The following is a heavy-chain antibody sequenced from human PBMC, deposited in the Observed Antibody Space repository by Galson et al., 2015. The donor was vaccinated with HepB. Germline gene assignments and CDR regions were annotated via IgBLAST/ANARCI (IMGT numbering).Heavy chain of an antibody. Sequence: ETLSLTCTVSGGSISSYYWSWIRQPPGKGLEWIGYIYHSGSTYYNPSLKSRVTISVDRSKNQFSLKLSSVTAADTAVYYCARDGEGGAFDIWGQGTMVTVSS. CDR2: IYHSGST. D-gene: IGHD3-10*01. CDR1: GGSISSYY. J-gene: IGHJ3*02. CDR3: ARDGEGGAFDI. V-gene: IGHV4-59*12.